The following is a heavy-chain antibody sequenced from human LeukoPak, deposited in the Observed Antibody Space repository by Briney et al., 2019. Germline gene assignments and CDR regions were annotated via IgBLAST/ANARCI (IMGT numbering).Heavy chain of an antibody. CDR3: ARVSGEVGYSYDVGAFDI. D-gene: IGHD5-18*01. CDR2: IIPIFGTA. V-gene: IGHV1-69*13. J-gene: IGHJ3*02. Sequence: ASVKVSCTASGGTFSSYAISWVRQAPGQGLEWMGGIIPIFGTANYAQKFQGRVTITADESTSTAYMELSSLRSEDTAVYYCARVSGEVGYSYDVGAFDIWGQGTMVTVSS. CDR1: GGTFSSYA.